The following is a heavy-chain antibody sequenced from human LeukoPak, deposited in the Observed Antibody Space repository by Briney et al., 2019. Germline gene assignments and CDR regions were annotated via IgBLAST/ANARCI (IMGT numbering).Heavy chain of an antibody. Sequence: GGSLRLSCVVSGFTFSSYWMSWVRQAPGKGLEWVSYISNSGSSISYADSVKGRFTTSRDNAKSSLYLQMNSLRAEDTAVYYCGRGHWGLDYWGQGALVTVSS. CDR2: ISNSGSSI. J-gene: IGHJ4*02. CDR1: GFTFSSYW. CDR3: GRGHWGLDY. D-gene: IGHD7-27*01. V-gene: IGHV3-21*05.